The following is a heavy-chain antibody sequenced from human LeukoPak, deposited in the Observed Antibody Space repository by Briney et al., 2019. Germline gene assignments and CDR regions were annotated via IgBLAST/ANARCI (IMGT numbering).Heavy chain of an antibody. J-gene: IGHJ4*02. V-gene: IGHV4-30-2*01. CDR2: IYHSGST. D-gene: IGHD6-19*01. CDR1: GGSISSGGYS. Sequence: SQTLSLTCAVSGGSISSGGYSWSWIRQPPGKGLEWIGYIYHSGSTNYNPSLKSRVTISVDTSKNQFSLKLSSVTAADTAVYYCARILPRPQWLVLSYFDYWGQGTLVTVSS. CDR3: ARILPRPQWLVLSYFDY.